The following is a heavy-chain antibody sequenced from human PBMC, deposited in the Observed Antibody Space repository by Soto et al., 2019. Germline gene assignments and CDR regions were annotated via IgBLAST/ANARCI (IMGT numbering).Heavy chain of an antibody. D-gene: IGHD4-17*01. Sequence: EVQLVESGGGLVQPGGSLRLSCAASGLTVSTNYMNWVRQAPGKGLEWVSVIYSGGSTNYADSVKGRFTISRDNSKNTLYLQMNSLRAEDTAVYYCARERDYGDERPKSLWRSTTTYYGMDVWGQGTTVTVSS. V-gene: IGHV3-66*01. CDR2: IYSGGST. CDR1: GLTVSTNY. J-gene: IGHJ6*02. CDR3: ARERDYGDERPKSLWRSTTTYYGMDV.